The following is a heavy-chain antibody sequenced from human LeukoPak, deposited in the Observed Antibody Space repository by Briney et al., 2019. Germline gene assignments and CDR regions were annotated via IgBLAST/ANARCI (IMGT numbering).Heavy chain of an antibody. CDR3: ARYCSGGSCYSLGPYRYFDL. D-gene: IGHD2-15*01. Sequence: SETLSLTCTVSGGSISSSSYYWGWIRQPPGKGLEWIGSIYYSGSTYYNPSLKSRVTISVDTSKSQFSLKLSSVTAADTAVYYCARYCSGGSCYSLGPYRYFDLWGRGTLVTVSS. CDR1: GGSISSSSYY. J-gene: IGHJ2*01. CDR2: IYYSGST. V-gene: IGHV4-39*07.